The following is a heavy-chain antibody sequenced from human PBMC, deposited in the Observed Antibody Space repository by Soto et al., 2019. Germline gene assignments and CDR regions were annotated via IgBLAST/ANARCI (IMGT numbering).Heavy chain of an antibody. CDR1: GYTFTSYG. V-gene: IGHV1-18*04. Sequence: ASVKVSCKASGYTFTSYGISWVRQAPGQGLERMGWISAYSGNTNYAQKLQGRVTMTTDTSTSTAYMELRSVRSDDTAVYSFAIAIAARPVGWFDPWGQGTLVTVSS. CDR3: AIAIAARPVGWFDP. CDR2: ISAYSGNT. J-gene: IGHJ5*02. D-gene: IGHD6-6*01.